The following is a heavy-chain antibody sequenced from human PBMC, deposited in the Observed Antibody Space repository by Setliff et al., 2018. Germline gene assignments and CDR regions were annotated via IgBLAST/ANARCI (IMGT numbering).Heavy chain of an antibody. V-gene: IGHV1-18*01. CDR1: GYTFTNYG. D-gene: IGHD3-22*01. J-gene: IGHJ5*02. CDR3: ARGIYYFDIMGDP. Sequence: ASVKVSCKASGYTFTNYGVTWVRQAPGQGLEWMGWIRPHNGNTAYAQKFQGRVILTTDTSTTTVYMELRSLRSDDTAVYYCARGIYYFDIMGDPWGQGTLVTVSS. CDR2: IRPHNGNT.